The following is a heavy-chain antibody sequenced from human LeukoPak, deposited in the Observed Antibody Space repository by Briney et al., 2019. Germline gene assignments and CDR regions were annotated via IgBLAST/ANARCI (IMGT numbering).Heavy chain of an antibody. CDR3: AKQSRATVSIINFDY. CDR2: ISAGGGST. D-gene: IGHD2/OR15-2a*01. CDR1: GFTFSTYA. Sequence: GGSLRLSCPVSGFTFSTYAMSWVRQAPGKGLEWVSVISAGGGSTYYADSVKGRFTISRDNFKNTLYLQMNSLRAEDTAVYYCAKQSRATVSIINFDYWGQGTLVTVSS. J-gene: IGHJ4*02. V-gene: IGHV3-23*01.